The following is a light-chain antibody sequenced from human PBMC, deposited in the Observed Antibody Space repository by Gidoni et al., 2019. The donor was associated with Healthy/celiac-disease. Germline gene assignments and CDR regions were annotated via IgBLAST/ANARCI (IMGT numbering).Light chain of an antibody. CDR1: QSVSSS. V-gene: IGKV3-11*01. CDR3: QQRSNWPWT. Sequence: EMVLTQSPTTLSLSPGERATLSCSASQSVSSSLARYQQKPGQAPRLLISDASTSATGIPASFSGSGSGTAFTLTISSLEPEAFSVYYCQQRSNWPWTFGQGTKVEIK. J-gene: IGKJ1*01. CDR2: DAS.